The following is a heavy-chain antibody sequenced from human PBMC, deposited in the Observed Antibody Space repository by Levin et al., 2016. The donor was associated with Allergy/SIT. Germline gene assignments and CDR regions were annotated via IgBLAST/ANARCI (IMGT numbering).Heavy chain of an antibody. D-gene: IGHD6-13*01. CDR3: ARRTGGAAAGIRLLDY. Sequence: GESLKISCKGSGYSFTSYWIGWVRQMPGKGLEWMGIIYPGDSDTRYSPSFQGQVTISADKSISTAYLQWSSLKASDTAMYYCARRTGGAAAGIRLLDYWGQGTLVTVSS. CDR2: IYPGDSDT. CDR1: GYSFTSYW. V-gene: IGHV5-51*01. J-gene: IGHJ4*02.